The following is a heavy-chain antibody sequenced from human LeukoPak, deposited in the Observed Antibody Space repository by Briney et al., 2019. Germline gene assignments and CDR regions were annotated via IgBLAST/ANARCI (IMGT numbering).Heavy chain of an antibody. Sequence: SETLSLTCAVYGGSFSGYYWSWIRQPPGKGLEWIGEINHSGSTNYNPSLKSRVTISVDTSKNQFSLKLSSVTAADTAVYYCARVEQRLNRNWFDPWGQGTLVTVSS. CDR2: INHSGST. J-gene: IGHJ5*02. V-gene: IGHV4-34*01. CDR1: GGSFSGYY. CDR3: ARVEQRLNRNWFDP. D-gene: IGHD6-25*01.